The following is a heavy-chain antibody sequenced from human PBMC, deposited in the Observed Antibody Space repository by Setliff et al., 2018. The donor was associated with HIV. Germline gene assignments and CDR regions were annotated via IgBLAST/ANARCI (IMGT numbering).Heavy chain of an antibody. V-gene: IGHV4-34*01. CDR2: IDHSGST. CDR3: ARDRSNWNYGKNYMDV. D-gene: IGHD1-7*01. Sequence: SETLSLTCAVYGGSVSGYYWSWIRQPPGKGLEWIGEIDHSGSTNYNPSLKSRVTITVDTSKNQFSLKLSSVTAADTAVYYCARDRSNWNYGKNYMDVWGKGTTVTVSS. J-gene: IGHJ6*03. CDR1: GGSVSGYY.